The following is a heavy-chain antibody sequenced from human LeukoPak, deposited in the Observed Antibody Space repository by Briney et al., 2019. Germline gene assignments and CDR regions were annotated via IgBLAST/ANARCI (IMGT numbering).Heavy chain of an antibody. CDR3: ARDGKGGYGKRIHDYFDY. V-gene: IGHV1-8*01. CDR2: MNPNSGDA. Sequence: ASVKVSCKASGYTFTSYDINWVRQATGQGLEWMGWMNPNSGDAGYAQKFQGRVTMTRNTSISTAYMELSSLRSEDTAVYYCARDGKGGYGKRIHDYFDYWGQGTLVTVSS. J-gene: IGHJ4*02. CDR1: GYTFTSYD. D-gene: IGHD6-25*01.